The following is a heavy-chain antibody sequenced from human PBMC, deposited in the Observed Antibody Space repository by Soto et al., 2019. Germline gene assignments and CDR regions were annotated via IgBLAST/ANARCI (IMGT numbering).Heavy chain of an antibody. J-gene: IGHJ4*02. CDR2: IYHSGST. V-gene: IGHV4-30-2*01. Sequence: QLQLQESGSGLVKPSQTLSLTCAVSGGSISSGGYSWSWIRQPPGKGLEWIGYIYHSGSTYDNPSLKSRVTLSLDRSKNQFSLKLSSVTAADTAVYYCARAPARYYYDSSGYYYGDYFDYWGQGTLVTVSS. CDR1: GGSISSGGYS. CDR3: ARAPARYYYDSSGYYYGDYFDY. D-gene: IGHD3-22*01.